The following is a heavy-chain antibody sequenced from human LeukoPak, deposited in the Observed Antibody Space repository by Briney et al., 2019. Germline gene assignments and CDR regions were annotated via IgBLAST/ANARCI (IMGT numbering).Heavy chain of an antibody. J-gene: IGHJ4*02. CDR3: AKTVRGVRFGGFDY. CDR1: GFTFSSYG. V-gene: IGHV3-30*18. CDR2: ISYDGSNK. D-gene: IGHD3-10*01. Sequence: GGSLRLSCAASGFTFSSYGMHWVRQAPGKGLEWVAVISYDGSNKYYADSVKGRFTISRDNSKNTLYLQMNSLRAEDTAVYYCAKTVRGVRFGGFDYWGQGTLVTVSS.